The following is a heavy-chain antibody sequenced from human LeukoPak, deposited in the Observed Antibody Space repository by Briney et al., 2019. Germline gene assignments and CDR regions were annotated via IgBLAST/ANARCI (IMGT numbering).Heavy chain of an antibody. V-gene: IGHV3-53*01. Sequence: GGSLRLSCAASGFTVSSSYMSSVRQAPGKGMEWVSVIYSGGSTSYAASVKGRFTISRDNSKSTLYIQMNSLRAEDTAVYYCARAKPKNMVPGLIMRRESRYYFDYWGQGTPFTVSS. CDR2: IYSGGST. CDR3: ARAKPKNMVPGLIMRRESRYYFDY. J-gene: IGHJ4*02. CDR1: GFTVSSSY. D-gene: IGHD3-10*01.